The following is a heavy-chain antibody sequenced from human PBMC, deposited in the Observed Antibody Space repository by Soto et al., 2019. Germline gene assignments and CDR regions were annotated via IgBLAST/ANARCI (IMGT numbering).Heavy chain of an antibody. D-gene: IGHD4-17*01. CDR3: ASAKGYGANRWLDS. V-gene: IGHV4-34*01. CDR1: GGSFSGYY. Sequence: QVQLQQWGAGLLKPSETLSLTCAVYGGSFSGYYWSWIRQPPGKGLEWIGEINHSGSANYNPSLASRLTISVATYKTQFSLEVRSVTAADTAVYYWASAKGYGANRWLDSWGQGNLVTVSS. CDR2: INHSGSA. J-gene: IGHJ5*01.